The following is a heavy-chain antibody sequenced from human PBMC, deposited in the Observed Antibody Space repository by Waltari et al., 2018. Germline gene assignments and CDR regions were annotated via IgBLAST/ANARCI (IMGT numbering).Heavy chain of an antibody. V-gene: IGHV5-51*01. J-gene: IGHJ4*02. CDR2: VYPGHSDT. CDR3: VRVASGTFDY. Sequence: EVQLVQSGAEVKEPGESLKISCEGSGYSFTTYWIGWARQMPGKGLEWMGFVYPGHSDTRYNPSFQGQVTVSADESISTAFLQWSSLKASDTAMYYCVRVASGTFDYWGQGTLVTVSS. CDR1: GYSFTTYW. D-gene: IGHD3-10*01.